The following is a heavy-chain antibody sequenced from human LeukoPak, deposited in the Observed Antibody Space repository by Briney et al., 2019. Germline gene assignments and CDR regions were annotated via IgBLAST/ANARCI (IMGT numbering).Heavy chain of an antibody. Sequence: PGGSLRLSCAASGFTFSSYWMHWVRQAPGKGLVWVSRINSDGSSRKYADSVKGRFTISRDNAKNTLYLQMNSLRAEDTAVYYCARIPVGTRGWYRLTLDYWGQGTLVTVSS. J-gene: IGHJ4*02. CDR2: INSDGSSR. D-gene: IGHD6-19*01. CDR1: GFTFSSYW. CDR3: ARIPVGTRGWYRLTLDY. V-gene: IGHV3-74*03.